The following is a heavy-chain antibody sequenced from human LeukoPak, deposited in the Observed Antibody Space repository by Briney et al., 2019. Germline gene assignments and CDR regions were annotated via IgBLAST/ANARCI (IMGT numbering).Heavy chain of an antibody. CDR3: ARGPTVGPLTFDP. Sequence: GGSLRLSCAASGFTVSGNYMSWVRQAPGKGLEWVSVIYSGGSTYYADSVKGRFTISRDNSKDTLYLQMNSLRAEDTAVYYCARGPTVGPLTFDPWGQGTLVTVSS. D-gene: IGHD4-17*01. CDR1: GFTVSGNY. V-gene: IGHV3-53*01. CDR2: IYSGGST. J-gene: IGHJ5*02.